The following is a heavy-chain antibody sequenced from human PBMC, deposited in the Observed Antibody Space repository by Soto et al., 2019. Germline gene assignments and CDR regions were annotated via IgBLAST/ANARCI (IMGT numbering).Heavy chain of an antibody. Sequence: GGSLRLSCAASGFTFSSYGMHRVRQAPGKGLEWVAVISYDGSNKYYADSVKGRFTISRDNSKNTLYLQMNSLRAEDTAVYYCAKDLVGRQLFRYGMDVWGQGTTVTVSS. CDR3: AKDLVGRQLFRYGMDV. V-gene: IGHV3-30*18. CDR1: GFTFSSYG. J-gene: IGHJ6*02. CDR2: ISYDGSNK. D-gene: IGHD1-1*01.